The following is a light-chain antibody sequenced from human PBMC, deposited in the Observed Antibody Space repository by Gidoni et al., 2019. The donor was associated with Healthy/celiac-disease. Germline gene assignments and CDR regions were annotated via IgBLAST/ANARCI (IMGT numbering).Light chain of an antibody. J-gene: IGKJ3*01. CDR2: AAS. CDR1: QSISSY. V-gene: IGKV1-39*01. CDR3: QQSYCTQFT. Sequence: DIQMTQSPSSLSASVGDRVTITCRASQSISSYLNWYQQKPGKAPKLLIYAASSFQSGVPSRFSGSGSGTDFTLTISSLPPEDFATYYCQQSYCTQFTFGPGTKVDIK.